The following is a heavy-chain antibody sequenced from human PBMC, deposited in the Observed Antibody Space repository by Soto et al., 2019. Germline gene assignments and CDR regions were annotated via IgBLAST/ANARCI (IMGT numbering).Heavy chain of an antibody. D-gene: IGHD2-15*01. CDR3: AKGDCSGGRCYRGFDY. V-gene: IGHV3-23*01. CDR1: GFTFSSYD. J-gene: IGHJ4*02. Sequence: PGGSLRLSCAASGFTFSSYDMNWVRQAPGKGLEWVSGVSASGSITSYADSAKGRFTISRDNAKNTVFLQMTGLRAEDTAVYFCAKGDCSGGRCYRGFDYWGQGTLATVSS. CDR2: VSASGSIT.